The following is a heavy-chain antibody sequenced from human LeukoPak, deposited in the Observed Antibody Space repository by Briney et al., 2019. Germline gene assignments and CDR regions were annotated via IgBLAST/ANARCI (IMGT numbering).Heavy chain of an antibody. CDR3: AKAPAKMATIPLDY. J-gene: IGHJ4*02. CDR2: IQYDGSNK. D-gene: IGHD5-24*01. V-gene: IGHV3-30*02. Sequence: PGGSLRLSCAASGFTFSTYDMHWVRQAPGKGPEWVTFIQYDGSNKYYADSVKGRFTISRDNNKYSLYLQMNSLRPEDTALYYCAKAPAKMATIPLDYWGQGTLVTVSS. CDR1: GFTFSTYD.